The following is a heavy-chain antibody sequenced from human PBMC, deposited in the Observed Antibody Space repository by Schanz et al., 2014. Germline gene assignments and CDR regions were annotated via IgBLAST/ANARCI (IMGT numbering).Heavy chain of an antibody. Sequence: EVQLVESGGGLVQPGGSLRLSCAASGFTFSNYAMHWVRQAPGKGLEYVSAISANGGSTYHAPSVQGRFTMSRDNSKNTLYLQMGSLRAEDMAVYYCARSMGCSRSSWYCDYWGQGTLVTVSS. CDR3: ARSMGCSRSSWYCDY. V-gene: IGHV3-64*01. CDR1: GFTFSNYA. J-gene: IGHJ4*02. D-gene: IGHD2-2*01. CDR2: ISANGGST.